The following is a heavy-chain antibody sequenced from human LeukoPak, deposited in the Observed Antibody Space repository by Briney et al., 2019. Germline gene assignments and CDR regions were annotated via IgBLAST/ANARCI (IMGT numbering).Heavy chain of an antibody. D-gene: IGHD1-26*01. J-gene: IGHJ4*02. CDR2: ISGSGGST. V-gene: IGHV3-23*01. CDR3: AKDLIVGDDN. Sequence: GGSLRLSCAASGFTFTSYAMNWVRQAPGKGLEWVSTISGSGGSTYYADSVKGRFTISRDNSKNTLYLQMNSLRVEDTAAYYCAKDLIVGDDNWGQGTLVTVSS. CDR1: GFTFTSYA.